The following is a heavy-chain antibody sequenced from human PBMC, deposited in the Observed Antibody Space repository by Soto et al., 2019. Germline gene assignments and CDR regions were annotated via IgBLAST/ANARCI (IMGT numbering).Heavy chain of an antibody. J-gene: IGHJ6*03. V-gene: IGHV1-24*01. CDR1: GYTLTELS. D-gene: IGHD6-13*01. CDR3: ATIPLYSTSPYYYSYMDV. Sequence: QVQLVQSGAEVKKPGASVKVSCKVSGYTLTELSMHWVRQAPGKGLEWMGGFDPEDGETISAQKFQGSVTLTEDTSTDTAYMGLSSLSSEDTAVYYCATIPLYSTSPYYYSYMDVWGKGPTVTVSS. CDR2: FDPEDGET.